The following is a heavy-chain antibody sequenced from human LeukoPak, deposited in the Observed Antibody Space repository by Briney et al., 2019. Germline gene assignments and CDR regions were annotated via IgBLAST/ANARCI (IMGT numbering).Heavy chain of an antibody. V-gene: IGHV4-59*12. J-gene: IGHJ4*02. CDR1: DGSISSYY. CDR3: ARLHADSYFFDH. Sequence: SETLSLTCTVSDGSISSYYWSWIRQPPGKGLEWIGYIYYSGSTNYNPSLKSRVTISVDTSKNQFSLKLSSVTAADTAVYYCARLHADSYFFDHWGQGRLVTVSS. CDR2: IYYSGST. D-gene: IGHD2-15*01.